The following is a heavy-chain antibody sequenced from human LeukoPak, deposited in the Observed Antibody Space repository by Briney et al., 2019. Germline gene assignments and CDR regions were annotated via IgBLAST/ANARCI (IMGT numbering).Heavy chain of an antibody. CDR1: GSTFSSYS. Sequence: GGSLRLSCAASGSTFSSYSMNWVRQAPGKGREWVSSISPTGTHIYYADSLVGRFSISRDNAKNSLYLQMNSLRAEDTAVYYCARDISAAADITLFDYWGQGTLVTVSS. J-gene: IGHJ4*02. D-gene: IGHD6-13*01. V-gene: IGHV3-21*01. CDR3: ARDISAAADITLFDY. CDR2: ISPTGTHI.